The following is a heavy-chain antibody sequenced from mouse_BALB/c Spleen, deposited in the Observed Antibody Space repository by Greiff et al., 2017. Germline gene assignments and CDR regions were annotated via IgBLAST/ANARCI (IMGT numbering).Heavy chain of an antibody. CDR3: ARGGDYDMYYAMDY. V-gene: IGHV3-2*02. J-gene: IGHJ4*01. D-gene: IGHD2-4*01. Sequence: EVQLVESGPGLVKPSQSLSLTCTVTGYSITSDYAWNWIRQCPGNKLEWMGYISYSGSTSYNPSLKSRISITRDTSKNQFFLQLNSVTTEDTATYYCARGGDYDMYYAMDYWGQGTSVTVAS. CDR1: GYSITSDYA. CDR2: ISYSGST.